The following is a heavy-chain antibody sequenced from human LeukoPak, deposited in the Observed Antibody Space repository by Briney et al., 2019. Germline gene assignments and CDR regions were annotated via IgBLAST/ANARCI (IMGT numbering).Heavy chain of an antibody. J-gene: IGHJ4*02. Sequence: ASVKVSCKISGYTVTSYALNWVRQAPGQGLEWMGCIDTRTGNPTYAQGFTGRFVFSLDTSVSTAYLQISSLKFEDSVVYYCAGGGSRAHDRASNFDYWGQGTLVTVSS. D-gene: IGHD2-15*01. CDR3: AGGGSRAHDRASNFDY. CDR2: IDTRTGNP. CDR1: GYTVTSYA. V-gene: IGHV7-4-1*02.